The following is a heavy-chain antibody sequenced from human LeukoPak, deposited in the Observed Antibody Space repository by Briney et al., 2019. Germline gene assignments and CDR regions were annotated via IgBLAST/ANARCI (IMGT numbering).Heavy chain of an antibody. J-gene: IGHJ1*01. Sequence: DSLKGRFTISRDNAKNSLYLQMNSLRAEDTAVYYCARGGWYPESFQHWGQGALVTVSS. D-gene: IGHD6-19*01. V-gene: IGHV3-21*04. CDR3: ARGGWYPESFQH.